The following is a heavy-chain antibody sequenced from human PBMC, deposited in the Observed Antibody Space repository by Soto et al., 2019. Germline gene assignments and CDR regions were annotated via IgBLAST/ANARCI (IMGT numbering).Heavy chain of an antibody. CDR2: ISSSSSYI. V-gene: IGHV3-21*01. D-gene: IGHD2-21*02. J-gene: IGHJ6*01. Sequence: EVQLVESGGGLVKPGGSLRLSCAASGFTFSSYSMNWVRQAPGKGLEWVSSISSSSSYIYYAASVKGRFTISRDNAKNSLYLQMNSLRAEDTAVYYCASLIVVVTATDALNYYYGMDVW. CDR3: ASLIVVVTATDALNYYYGMDV. CDR1: GFTFSSYS.